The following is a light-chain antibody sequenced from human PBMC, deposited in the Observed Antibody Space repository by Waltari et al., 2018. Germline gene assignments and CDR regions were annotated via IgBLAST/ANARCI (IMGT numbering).Light chain of an antibody. CDR2: QDS. Sequence: SSELTQPSSVSVSPGQTARITCSGDMLPKKYTRWFQQKPGQAPVLVLYQDSARPSGISNRFSASKSGNTASLTISGLQAEDEADYYCSSYTTSSAPGVFGTGTRVTVL. J-gene: IGLJ1*01. CDR3: SSYTTSSAPGV. V-gene: IGLV3-27*01. CDR1: MLPKKY.